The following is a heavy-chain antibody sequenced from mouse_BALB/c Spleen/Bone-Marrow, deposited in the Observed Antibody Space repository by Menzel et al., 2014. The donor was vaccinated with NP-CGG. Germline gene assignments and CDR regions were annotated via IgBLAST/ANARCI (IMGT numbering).Heavy chain of an antibody. V-gene: IGHV14-3*02. CDR1: GFNIKDTY. J-gene: IGHJ3*01. D-gene: IGHD5-1-1*01. Sequence: VQLQQSGAELMKPGASVKLSCTASGFNIKDTYMHWVKQRPEQGLEWIGRIDPANGNTKYDPKFQGKATITADTSSNTAYLQLSSLTSEDTAVYYCARNTQFAYWGQGTLVTVSA. CDR3: ARNTQFAY. CDR2: IDPANGNT.